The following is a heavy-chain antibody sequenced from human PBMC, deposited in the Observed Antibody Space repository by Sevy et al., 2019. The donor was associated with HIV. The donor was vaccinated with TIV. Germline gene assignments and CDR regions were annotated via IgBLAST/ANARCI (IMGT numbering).Heavy chain of an antibody. V-gene: IGHV3-23*01. CDR2: ISGSGGST. Sequence: GSRRLSCAASGFTFSSYAMSWVRQAPGKGLEWVSAISGSGGSTYYADSVKGRFTISRDNSKNNMYLQMNSLRAEDMAVYYCAKDLGSVLTIFGVVIDGLDYWGQGTLVTVSS. CDR1: GFTFSSYA. J-gene: IGHJ4*02. CDR3: AKDLGSVLTIFGVVIDGLDY. D-gene: IGHD3-3*01.